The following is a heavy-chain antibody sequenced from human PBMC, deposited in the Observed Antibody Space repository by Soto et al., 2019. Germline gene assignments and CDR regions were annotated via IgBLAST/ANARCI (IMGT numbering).Heavy chain of an antibody. J-gene: IGHJ4*02. V-gene: IGHV3-30*18. CDR1: GFTFSNYG. CDR2: ISYDGNVA. Sequence: QVQLVESEGGVVQPGRSLRLSCTASGFTFSNYGMHWVHQAPGKGLEWVTVISYDGNVAYYADSVKGRFTSSRDNSKNTLYLQMNSLRTEDTAVYYCAKEGPITNWYFDYWGQGTLVTVSS. CDR3: AKEGPITNWYFDY. D-gene: IGHD1-1*01.